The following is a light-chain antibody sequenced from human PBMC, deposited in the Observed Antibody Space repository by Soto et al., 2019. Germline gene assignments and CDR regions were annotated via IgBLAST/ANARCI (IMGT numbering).Light chain of an antibody. CDR1: QGIKKD. Sequence: AIQMTQSPSSLSASVGDRVTITCRVSQGIKKDLGWYQQKPGKAPNLLIYASSTLQSGVPSRFSGSGSGTEFTLIITSLETEDFATDFCQQDYSYPLTFGGGTKVELK. V-gene: IGKV1-6*01. J-gene: IGKJ4*01. CDR3: QQDYSYPLT. CDR2: ASS.